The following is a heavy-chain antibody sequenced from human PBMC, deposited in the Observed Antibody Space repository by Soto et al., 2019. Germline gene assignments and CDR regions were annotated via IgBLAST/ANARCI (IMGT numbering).Heavy chain of an antibody. CDR2: IYHSGST. V-gene: IGHV4-30-2*01. Sequence: QLQLQESGSGLVKPSQTLSLTCAVSGGSISSGGYSWSWIRQPPGKGLEWIGYIYHSGSTYYNPSLKSRVTISVDRSRNQFSLKLSSVTAADTAVYYCARAAAGTKFTMIVGSRDDAFDIWGQGTMVTVSS. D-gene: IGHD3-22*01. J-gene: IGHJ3*02. CDR3: ARAAAGTKFTMIVGSRDDAFDI. CDR1: GGSISSGGYS.